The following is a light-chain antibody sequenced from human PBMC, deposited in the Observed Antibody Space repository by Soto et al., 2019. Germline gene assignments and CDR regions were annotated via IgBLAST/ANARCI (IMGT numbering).Light chain of an antibody. Sequence: QSALTQPASVSGSPGQSITISCTGTSSDVGGYNYVSWYQQYPGNAPKLIISEVSNRPSGISDRFSGSKAANTAFLIISGLQAEDEADYYCSSYTSRSTLGVFGTGTKVTVL. V-gene: IGLV2-14*01. CDR2: EVS. CDR1: SSDVGGYNY. J-gene: IGLJ1*01. CDR3: SSYTSRSTLGV.